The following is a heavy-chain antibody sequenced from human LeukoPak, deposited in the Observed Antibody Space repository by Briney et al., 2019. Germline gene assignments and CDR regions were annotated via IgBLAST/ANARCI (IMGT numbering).Heavy chain of an antibody. J-gene: IGHJ4*02. CDR1: GSTFSSYA. CDR3: AKGAASEYYFDS. Sequence: GGSLRLSCAASGSTFSSYAMRWVRQAPGKGLEWVSGISGSGGSTYYADSVKGRFTISRDNSKNTPYLQMNSLRAEDTAVYYCAKGAASEYYFDSWGQGTLVTVSS. CDR2: ISGSGGST. D-gene: IGHD6-25*01. V-gene: IGHV3-23*01.